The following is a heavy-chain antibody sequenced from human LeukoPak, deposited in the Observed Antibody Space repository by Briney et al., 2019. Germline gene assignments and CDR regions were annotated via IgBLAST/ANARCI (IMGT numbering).Heavy chain of an antibody. Sequence: SETLSLTCTVSGGSISTYYWNWIRQPPGKGLEWIGFIYYSGSTNYNPSLKSRVTISVDTPKNQFPLKLSSVTAADTAVYYCAREDGSSWYYFDSWGQGTLVTVSS. CDR3: AREDGSSWYYFDS. V-gene: IGHV4-59*01. CDR1: GGSISTYY. D-gene: IGHD6-13*01. CDR2: IYYSGST. J-gene: IGHJ4*02.